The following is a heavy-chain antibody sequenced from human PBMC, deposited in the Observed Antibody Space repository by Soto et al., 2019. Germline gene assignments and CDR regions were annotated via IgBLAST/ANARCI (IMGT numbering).Heavy chain of an antibody. D-gene: IGHD2-8*02. CDR1: GGSFSGYY. J-gene: IGHJ4*02. CDR2: INHSGST. V-gene: IGHV4-34*01. CDR3: ARDKITGLSDY. Sequence: PSETLSLTCAVYGGSFSGYYWTWIRQPPGTGLEWIGEINHSGSTNYNPSLKSRVTISVDTSKNQFSLKLTSVTAADTAVYYCARDKITGLSDYWCQGTLVTVS.